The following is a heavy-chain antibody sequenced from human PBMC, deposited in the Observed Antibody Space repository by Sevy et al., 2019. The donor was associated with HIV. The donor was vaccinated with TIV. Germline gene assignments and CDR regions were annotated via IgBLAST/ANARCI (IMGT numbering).Heavy chain of an antibody. J-gene: IGHJ4*01. V-gene: IGHV4-30-4*01. CDR3: ARGGGYSFGYLNYFDY. CDR2: IYSSGST. D-gene: IGHD5-18*01. Sequence: SETLSLTCTLSHGSISSGDFYWTWIRQPPGQGLEWIGYIYSSGSTHYNPSLKDRLIMSIDTSKDQFSLRLTSVTASDTAVYYCARGGGYSFGYLNYFDYWGHGALVTVSS. CDR1: HGSISSGDFY.